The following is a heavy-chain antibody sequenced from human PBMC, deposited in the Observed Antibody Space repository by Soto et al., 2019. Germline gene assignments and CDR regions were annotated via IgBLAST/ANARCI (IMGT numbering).Heavy chain of an antibody. V-gene: IGHV4-59*08. J-gene: IGHJ3*02. CDR2: LAYSGST. CDR3: ARHLGGSYYGGGVLDI. D-gene: IGHD1-26*01. CDR1: GGSIRTYY. Sequence: PSETLSLTCTLSGGSIRTYYCSWIRQPAGKGLEWIGSLAYSGSTNYTPYPESRVTISVDRSKSQFSLKMSSVTDEDTAVSYCARHLGGSYYGGGVLDIWGQGTMVTVSS.